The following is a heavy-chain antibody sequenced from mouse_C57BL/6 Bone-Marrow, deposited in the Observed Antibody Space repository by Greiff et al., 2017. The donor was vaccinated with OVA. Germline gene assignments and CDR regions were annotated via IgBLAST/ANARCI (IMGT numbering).Heavy chain of an antibody. CDR1: GFNIKDDY. Sequence: VQLQQSGAELVRPGASVKLSCTASGFNIKDDYMHWVKQRPEQGLEWIGWIDPENGDTEYASKFQGKATITADTSSNTAYLQLSRLTSEDTAVYYCTTYLTWYFDGWGTGTTVTVSA. V-gene: IGHV14-4*01. J-gene: IGHJ1*03. CDR2: IDPENGDT. CDR3: TTYLTWYFDG. D-gene: IGHD5-1*01.